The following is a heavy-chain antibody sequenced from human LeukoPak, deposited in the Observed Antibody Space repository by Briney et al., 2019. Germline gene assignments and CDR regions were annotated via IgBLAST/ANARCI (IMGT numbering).Heavy chain of an antibody. CDR2: IKHSGST. CDR3: ARDESSSWYMDV. CDR1: CRSFSGYY. Sequence: SETLSLTCAVYCRSFSGYYWSWIRQPPGKGLGWIGEIKHSGSTNYNPSLKSRVTISVDTSKNQFSLKLSSVTAADTAVYYCARDESSSWYMDVWGKGTTVTVSS. V-gene: IGHV4-34*01. D-gene: IGHD6-13*01. J-gene: IGHJ6*03.